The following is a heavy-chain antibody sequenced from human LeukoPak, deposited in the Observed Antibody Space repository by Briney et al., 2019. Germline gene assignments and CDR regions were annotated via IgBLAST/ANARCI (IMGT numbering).Heavy chain of an antibody. D-gene: IGHD3-22*01. CDR3: ARGPHERSGYPDD. V-gene: IGHV1-18*01. Sequence: ASVKVSCKASGYTFNTYGITWVRQAPGQGLEWMGWISPYNGNTNYAQKSQGRVTLTTDTSTSTAYMELRSLRSDDTAVYYCARGPHERSGYPDDWGQGTLVTVSS. CDR2: ISPYNGNT. CDR1: GYTFNTYG. J-gene: IGHJ4*02.